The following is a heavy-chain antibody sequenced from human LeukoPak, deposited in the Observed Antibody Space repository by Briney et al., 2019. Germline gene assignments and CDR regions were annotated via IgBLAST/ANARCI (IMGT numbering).Heavy chain of an antibody. CDR3: ARANFLYCSSSTCLFDY. Sequence: GASVKVSCKASGYTFTDCYMHWVRQAPGQGFEWMGWINPNDGNTNYAQKFQVMVTMTRDTSISTAHMEVSRLRSDDTAVYYCARANFLYCSSSTCLFDYWGQGTLVTVSS. V-gene: IGHV1-2*02. CDR2: INPNDGNT. CDR1: GYTFTDCY. D-gene: IGHD2-2*01. J-gene: IGHJ4*02.